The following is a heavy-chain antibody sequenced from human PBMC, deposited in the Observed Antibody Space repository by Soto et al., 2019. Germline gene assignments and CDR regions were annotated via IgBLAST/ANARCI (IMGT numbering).Heavy chain of an antibody. CDR3: ASLLRGYRGTGDY. Sequence: QVQLVQSGAEVKKPGSSVKVSCKASGGTFSSYAISWVRQAPGQGLEWMGGIIPIFGTAKYAQKYQGRVKITADESTSTTYRERSSLRSEDTAVYYCASLLRGYRGTGDYWGQGTLVTVSS. D-gene: IGHD5-12*01. CDR1: GGTFSSYA. J-gene: IGHJ4*02. CDR2: IIPIFGTA. V-gene: IGHV1-69*12.